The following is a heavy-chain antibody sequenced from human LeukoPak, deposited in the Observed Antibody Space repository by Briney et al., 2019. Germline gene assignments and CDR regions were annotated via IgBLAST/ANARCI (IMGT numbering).Heavy chain of an antibody. Sequence: SETLSLTCTVSGVSISSSNSYWGWIRQPPGKGLEWIGEINHSGSTNYNPSLKSRVTISVDTSKNQFSLKLSSVTAADTAVYYCAREGGGVANFDYWGQGTLVTVSS. J-gene: IGHJ4*02. CDR3: AREGGGVANFDY. CDR2: INHSGST. D-gene: IGHD3-3*01. V-gene: IGHV4-39*07. CDR1: GVSISSSNSY.